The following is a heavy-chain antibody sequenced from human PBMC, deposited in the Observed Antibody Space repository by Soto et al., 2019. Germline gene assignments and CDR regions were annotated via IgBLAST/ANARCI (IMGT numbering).Heavy chain of an antibody. Sequence: GASVKVSCKASGFTFTSYFMHWVRQAPGQGLEWMGIINPSGGSTNYAQKFQGRVTMTRDTSTSTVYMELSSLRSEDTAVYYCARGYCSGGSCYSIDYWGQGTLVTVSS. J-gene: IGHJ4*02. V-gene: IGHV1-46*03. CDR1: GFTFTSYF. D-gene: IGHD2-15*01. CDR2: INPSGGST. CDR3: ARGYCSGGSCYSIDY.